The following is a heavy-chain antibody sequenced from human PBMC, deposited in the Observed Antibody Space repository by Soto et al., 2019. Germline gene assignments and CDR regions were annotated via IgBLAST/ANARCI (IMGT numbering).Heavy chain of an antibody. CDR3: AAELATICGVVTPFFDF. J-gene: IGHJ4*02. D-gene: IGHD3-3*01. CDR2: ISSSSSYI. CDR1: GFTFSSYS. Sequence: EVQLVESGGGLVKPGGSLRLSCAASGFTFSSYSMNWVRQAPGKGLEWVSSISSSSSYIYYADSVKGRFTISRDNAKNSLYMKMNSLRAEDMAVYYCAAELATICGVVTPFFDFWGQGALVTVSS. V-gene: IGHV3-21*01.